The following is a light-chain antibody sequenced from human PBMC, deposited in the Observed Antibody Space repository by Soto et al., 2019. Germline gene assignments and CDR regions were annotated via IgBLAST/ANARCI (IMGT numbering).Light chain of an antibody. CDR2: DAS. V-gene: IGKV1-5*01. CDR3: QQYKSYSQFT. CDR1: QSISSW. J-gene: IGKJ2*01. Sequence: DVQMTQSPSTLSASVGDRVTITCRASQSISSWLAWYKQKPGRAPNLLIYDASTLQSGVSSRFSGSGSGTEFTLTINRLQPADFATYYCQQYKSYSQFTFGQGTKLEIK.